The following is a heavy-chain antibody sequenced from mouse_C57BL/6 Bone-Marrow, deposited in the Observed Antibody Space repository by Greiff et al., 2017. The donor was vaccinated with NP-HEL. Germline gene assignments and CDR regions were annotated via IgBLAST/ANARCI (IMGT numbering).Heavy chain of an antibody. D-gene: IGHD1-1*01. CDR1: FYTFTTSP. CDR3: ARGGLRTNAMDY. V-gene: IGHV1-47*01. J-gene: IGHJ4*01. Sequence: QVQLQECGAELVKPGASVKLSCNASFYTFTTSPISCIKQNHGKSLEWIGNFHPYNDDTKYNEKFKGKATLTVEKSSSTVYLELSRLTSDDSAVYYCARGGLRTNAMDYWGQGTSVTVSS. CDR2: FHPYNDDT.